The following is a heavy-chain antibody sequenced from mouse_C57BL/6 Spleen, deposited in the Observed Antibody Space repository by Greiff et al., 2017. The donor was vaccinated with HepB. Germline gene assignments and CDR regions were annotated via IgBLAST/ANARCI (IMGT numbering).Heavy chain of an antibody. CDR1: GYTFTSYW. CDR2: IDPSDSYT. CDR3: ARASSGSFDY. D-gene: IGHD3-2*02. J-gene: IGHJ2*01. V-gene: IGHV1-59*01. Sequence: VQLQQPGAELVRPGTSVKLSCKASGYTFTSYWMHWVKQRPGQGLEWIGVIDPSDSYTNYNQKFKGKATLTVDTSSSTAYMQLSSLTSEDSAVYYCARASSGSFDYWGQGTTLTVSS.